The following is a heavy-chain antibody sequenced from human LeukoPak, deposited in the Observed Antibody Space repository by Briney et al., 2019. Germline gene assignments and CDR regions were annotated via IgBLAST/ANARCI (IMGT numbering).Heavy chain of an antibody. CDR3: ARAYDGSGFYYH. CDR2: VNPTSGVP. CDR1: GYTFSSYY. J-gene: IGHJ4*02. V-gene: IGHV1-2*02. Sequence: ASVKVSCKASGYTFSSYYIHWMRQAPGHGLEWMGWVNPTSGVPNYGQKFLGRVSMTRDTSISTAYMEVTSLRSDDTAVYYCARAYDGSGFYYHWGQGTLVTVSS. D-gene: IGHD3-22*01.